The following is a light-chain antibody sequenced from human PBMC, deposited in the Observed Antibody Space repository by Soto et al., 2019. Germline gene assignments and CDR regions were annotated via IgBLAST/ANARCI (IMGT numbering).Light chain of an antibody. Sequence: ETVMTQSPATLSVSPGERATLSCGASQSVSTNLAWYQQKPGQVPRLLIYGASTRASDIPARFSGSGSGTEFTLTISSLQSEEFAVDYGPQYNEWPLTFGGGTKVE. CDR3: PQYNEWPLT. CDR1: QSVSTN. J-gene: IGKJ4*01. V-gene: IGKV3-15*01. CDR2: GAS.